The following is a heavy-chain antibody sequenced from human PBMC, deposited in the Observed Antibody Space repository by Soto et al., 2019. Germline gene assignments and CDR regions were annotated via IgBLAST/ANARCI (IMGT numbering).Heavy chain of an antibody. V-gene: IGHV1-3*01. J-gene: IGHJ3*02. CDR1: GYTFTSYA. CDR3: GGDSSGYFYPDVFDI. D-gene: IGHD3-22*01. CDR2: INAGNGNT. Sequence: ASVKVSCKASGYTFTSYAMHWVRQAPGQRLEWMGWINAGNGNTKYSQKFQGRVTITRDTSASTAYMELNSLRDEDTAVYYCGGDSSGYFYPDVFDIWGQGTMVTVSS.